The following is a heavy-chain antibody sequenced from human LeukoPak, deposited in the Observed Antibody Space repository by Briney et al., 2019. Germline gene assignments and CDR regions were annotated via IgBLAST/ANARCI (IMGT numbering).Heavy chain of an antibody. V-gene: IGHV1-2*02. CDR3: ARGGASLLWFGETRDNNWFDP. CDR1: GYTFTGYY. Sequence: ASVKVSCKASGYTFTGYYMHWVRQAPGQGLEWMGWINPNSGGTNYAQKFQGRVTMTRDTSISTAYMELSSLRSEDTAVYYCARGGASLLWFGETRDNNWFDPWGQGTLVTVSS. D-gene: IGHD3-10*01. J-gene: IGHJ5*02. CDR2: INPNSGGT.